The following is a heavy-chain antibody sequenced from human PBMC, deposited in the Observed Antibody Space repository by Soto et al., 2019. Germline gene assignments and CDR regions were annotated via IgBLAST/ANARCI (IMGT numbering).Heavy chain of an antibody. J-gene: IGHJ6*02. D-gene: IGHD2-8*01. Sequence: QVHLVQSGGEVTRPGASVKVSCKSSGYTFTSYGVSWVRQAPGQGLEWLGWISVYTGNTKQAQKFQDRGTLTTEASTTTAYMELRSMRSDDTAVYYCARDRCTTDRCYTHHFDVWGQGTTVTVSS. CDR2: ISVYTGNT. V-gene: IGHV1-18*04. CDR1: GYTFTSYG. CDR3: ARDRCTTDRCYTHHFDV.